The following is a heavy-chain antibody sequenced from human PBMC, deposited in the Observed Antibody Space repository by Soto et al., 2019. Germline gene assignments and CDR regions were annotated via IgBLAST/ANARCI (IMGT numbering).Heavy chain of an antibody. V-gene: IGHV3-30*18. CDR2: ISYDGSSK. Sequence: PGGSLRLSCAASGFTFSSYGMHWVRQAPGKGLEWVAVISYDGSSKYYADSVKGRFTISRDNSKNTLYLQMNSLRAEDTAVYYRAKDRSLVRGPMPYWGQGTLVTVSS. CDR3: AKDRSLVRGPMPY. D-gene: IGHD3-10*01. J-gene: IGHJ4*02. CDR1: GFTFSSYG.